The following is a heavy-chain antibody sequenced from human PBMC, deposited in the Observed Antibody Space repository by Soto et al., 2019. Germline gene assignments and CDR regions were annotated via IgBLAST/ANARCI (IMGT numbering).Heavy chain of an antibody. J-gene: IGHJ4*02. CDR2: THYSGNT. V-gene: IGHV4-59*12. Sequence: SETLSLTCTVSGGSISSYYWDWIRQPPGKGLEWIGYTHYSGNTNYHPSLKGRVTISLDTSRNQFSLNLSAVTAADTAVYYCARHTWTIRAGFDYWGQGALVT. CDR1: GGSISSYY. D-gene: IGHD3-3*02. CDR3: ARHTWTIRAGFDY.